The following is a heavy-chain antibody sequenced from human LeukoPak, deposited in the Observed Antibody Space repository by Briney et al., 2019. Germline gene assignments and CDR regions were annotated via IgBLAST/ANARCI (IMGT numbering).Heavy chain of an antibody. V-gene: IGHV3-73*01. CDR3: VRLGGGDAFDI. D-gene: IGHD2-15*01. Sequence: GGSLRLSCAASGFTFSGFAMHWVRQASGKGLEWVGRIRGRANGYTTAYGASVKGRFTISRDDSKRSAFVQMSSLKTEDTAVYYCVRLGGGDAFDIWGPGTRVTVSS. CDR1: GFTFSGFA. CDR2: IRGRANGYTT. J-gene: IGHJ3*02.